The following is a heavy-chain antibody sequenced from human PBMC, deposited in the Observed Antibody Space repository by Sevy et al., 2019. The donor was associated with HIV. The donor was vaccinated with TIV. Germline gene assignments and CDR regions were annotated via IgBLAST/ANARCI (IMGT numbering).Heavy chain of an antibody. Sequence: GGCLRLSCAASGFPVSSNYMSWVRQAPGKGLEWVSVIYNDGSTYHADSMKGRFTISRDNSKNTLYLQMNSLRVEDTAVYYCARGKSGYGYGLDYWGQGTLVTVSS. D-gene: IGHD5-18*01. J-gene: IGHJ4*02. V-gene: IGHV3-66*01. CDR3: ARGKSGYGYGLDY. CDR1: GFPVSSNY. CDR2: IYNDGST.